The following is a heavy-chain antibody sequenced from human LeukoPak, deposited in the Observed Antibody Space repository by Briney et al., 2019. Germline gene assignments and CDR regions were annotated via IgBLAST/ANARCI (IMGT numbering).Heavy chain of an antibody. CDR3: AREWQGGIAAAGTRIEGDY. CDR2: IKQDGSEK. V-gene: IGHV3-7*01. D-gene: IGHD6-13*01. Sequence: GGSLRLSCAVSGLSVSGYWMTWVRQAPGKGLEWVANIKQDGSEKNYVDSVKGRFTISRDNAENSLFLQMNSLRVEDTAVYYCAREWQGGIAAAGTRIEGDYWGQGTLVAVSS. CDR1: GLSVSGYW. J-gene: IGHJ4*02.